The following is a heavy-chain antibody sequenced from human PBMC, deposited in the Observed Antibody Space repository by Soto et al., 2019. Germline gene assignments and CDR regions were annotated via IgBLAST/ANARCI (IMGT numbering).Heavy chain of an antibody. Sequence: QVQLVESGGGVVQPGRSLRLSCAASGFTFSSYGMHWVRQAPGKGLEWVAVIWYDGSNKYYADSVKGRFTISRDNSKNTLYLQMNSLRAEDTAVYYCARDTETTVTTSYYHYYGMDVWGQGTTVTVSS. V-gene: IGHV3-33*01. CDR2: IWYDGSNK. J-gene: IGHJ6*02. D-gene: IGHD4-17*01. CDR1: GFTFSSYG. CDR3: ARDTETTVTTSYYHYYGMDV.